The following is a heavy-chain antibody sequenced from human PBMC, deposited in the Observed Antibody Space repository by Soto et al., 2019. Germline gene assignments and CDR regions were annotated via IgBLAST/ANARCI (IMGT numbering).Heavy chain of an antibody. V-gene: IGHV4-34*01. CDR2: INHSGST. CDR3: ARDHLGYCSGGSCYGWFDP. Sequence: QVQLQQWGAGLLKPSETLSLTCAVYGGSFSGYYWSWIRQPPGKGLEWIGEINHSGSTNYNPSLKSRVTISVDTSKNQFSLKLISVTAADTAVYYCARDHLGYCSGGSCYGWFDPWGQGTLVTVSS. J-gene: IGHJ5*02. CDR1: GGSFSGYY. D-gene: IGHD2-15*01.